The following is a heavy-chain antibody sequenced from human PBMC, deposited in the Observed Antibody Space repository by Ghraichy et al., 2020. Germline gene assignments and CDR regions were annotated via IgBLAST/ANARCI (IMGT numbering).Heavy chain of an antibody. CDR2: IYDGVTS. V-gene: IGHV4-30-2*06. CDR1: GDSISGGFYS. Sequence: LSLTCAVSGDSISGGFYSWNWIRQSPGKGLEWIGHIYDGVTSRYNPSLKSRVTVSLDRLRNNFSLKLNSVTAADTAVYYCARAPGPEGPYFDSWGLGILVTVSS. D-gene: IGHD2-2*01. J-gene: IGHJ4*02. CDR3: ARAPGPEGPYFDS.